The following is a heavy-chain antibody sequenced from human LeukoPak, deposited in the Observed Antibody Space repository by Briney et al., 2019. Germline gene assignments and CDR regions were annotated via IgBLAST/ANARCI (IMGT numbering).Heavy chain of an antibody. V-gene: IGHV3-7*01. J-gene: IGHJ4*02. D-gene: IGHD6-6*01. CDR1: GFTVSSNY. Sequence: GGSLRLSCAASGFTVSSNYMSWVRQAPGKGLEWVANIKQDGSEKHYVDSVKGRFTISRDNAKKSLFLHMNSLRVEDTAVYYCARGSEYTSSTNYYFDYWGQGTLVTVSS. CDR2: IKQDGSEK. CDR3: ARGSEYTSSTNYYFDY.